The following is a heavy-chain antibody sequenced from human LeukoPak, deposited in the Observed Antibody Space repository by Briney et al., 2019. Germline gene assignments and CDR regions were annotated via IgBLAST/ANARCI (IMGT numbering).Heavy chain of an antibody. D-gene: IGHD5-24*01. CDR1: GGTFSSYA. J-gene: IGHJ6*03. CDR2: IIPMFGTA. V-gene: IGHV1-69*06. Sequence: ASVKVSCKATGGTFSSYAIRWVRQAPGQGLEWMGGIIPMFGTADYAQKLQGRVTITADKSTSTAYMELSSLRSEDTAVYYCARGGDGYNLDYYYYMDVWGKGTTVTVSS. CDR3: ARGGDGYNLDYYYYMDV.